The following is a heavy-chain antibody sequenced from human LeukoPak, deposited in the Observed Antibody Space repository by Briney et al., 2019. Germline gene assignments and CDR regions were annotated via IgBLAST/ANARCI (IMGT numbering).Heavy chain of an antibody. Sequence: PGRSLRLSCAASGLTFISYAMSWVRQAPGKGLEWVSIITGSDGSTYYADSVKGRFTISRDNSKNTLYLQMNSLRAEDTAVYYCAKGTSSWYFNDYWGQGTLVTVSS. J-gene: IGHJ4*02. V-gene: IGHV3-23*01. CDR1: GLTFISYA. CDR3: AKGTSSWYFNDY. D-gene: IGHD6-13*01. CDR2: ITGSDGST.